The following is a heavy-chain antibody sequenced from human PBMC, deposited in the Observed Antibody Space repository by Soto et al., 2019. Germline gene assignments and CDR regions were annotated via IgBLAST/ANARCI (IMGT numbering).Heavy chain of an antibody. CDR1: GYTFTSYY. Sequence: VSVKVSCKASGYTFTSYYMHWVRQAPGQGLEWMGIINPSGGSTSYAQKFQGRVTMTRDTSTSTVYMELSSLRSEDTAVYYCARDLSADSSGYYGGDYYYGMDVWGQGTTVTVSS. CDR2: INPSGGST. CDR3: ARDLSADSSGYYGGDYYYGMDV. V-gene: IGHV1-46*01. D-gene: IGHD3-22*01. J-gene: IGHJ6*02.